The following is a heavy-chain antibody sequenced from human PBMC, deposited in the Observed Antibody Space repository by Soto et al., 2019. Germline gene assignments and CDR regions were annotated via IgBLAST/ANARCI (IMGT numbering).Heavy chain of an antibody. J-gene: IGHJ6*02. CDR1: GFTFRNYD. CDR2: ISAAGDP. CDR3: ARTDRDFYGLDV. V-gene: IGHV3-13*05. Sequence: EVQLVESGGGLVQPGGSLRLSCEASGFTFRNYDMHWVRQGTGKGLELVSGISAAGDPDYADSVEGRFTISRENAQNSFFLQMTSLRVGDTAVYYCARTDRDFYGLDVWGQGTTVIVSS.